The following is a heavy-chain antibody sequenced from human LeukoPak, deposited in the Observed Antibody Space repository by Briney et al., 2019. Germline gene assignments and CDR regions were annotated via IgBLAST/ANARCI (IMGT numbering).Heavy chain of an antibody. CDR2: ISWDGGST. D-gene: IGHD2-2*01. J-gene: IGHJ6*03. V-gene: IGHV3-43D*04. CDR1: GFTFDDYA. Sequence: PGGSLRLSCAASGFTFDDYAMHWVRQAPGKGLEWVSLISWDGGSTYYADSVKGRFTISRDNSKNSLYLQMNSLRAEDTALYYCAKDCSSTSCPHYYKDVWGKGTTVTVSS. CDR3: AKDCSSTSCPHYYKDV.